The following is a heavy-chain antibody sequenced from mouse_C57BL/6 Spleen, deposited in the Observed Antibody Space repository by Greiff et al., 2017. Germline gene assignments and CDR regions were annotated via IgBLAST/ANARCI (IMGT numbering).Heavy chain of an antibody. J-gene: IGHJ2*01. CDR2: IHPNSGST. V-gene: IGHV1-64*01. D-gene: IGHD1-1*01. Sequence: QVQLKQPGAELVKPGASVKLSCKASGYTFTSYWMHWVKQRPGQGLEWIGMIHPNSGSTNYNEKFKSKATLTVDKSSSTAYMQLSSLTSEDSAVYYCARSGGAYYYGSSSYFDYWGQGTTLTVSS. CDR1: GYTFTSYW. CDR3: ARSGGAYYYGSSSYFDY.